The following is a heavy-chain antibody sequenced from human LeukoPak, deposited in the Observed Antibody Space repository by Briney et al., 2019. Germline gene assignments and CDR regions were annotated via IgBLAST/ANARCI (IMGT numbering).Heavy chain of an antibody. CDR1: GXTFSDYY. CDR3: ARGNCSGGSCPLDSWFDP. D-gene: IGHD2-15*01. Sequence: GGSLRLSCAASGXTFSDYYINWIRQAPGKGLEWVSYISSGGNYTNYADSVEGRFAISRDNAKNSLYLQMNSLRAEDTAVYYCARGNCSGGSCPLDSWFDPWGQGTLVTVSS. V-gene: IGHV3-11*05. CDR2: ISSGGNYT. J-gene: IGHJ5*02.